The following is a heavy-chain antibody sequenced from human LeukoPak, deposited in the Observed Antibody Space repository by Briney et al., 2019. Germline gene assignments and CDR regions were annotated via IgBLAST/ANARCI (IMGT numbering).Heavy chain of an antibody. V-gene: IGHV1-46*01. J-gene: IGHJ3*02. CDR3: ARAHYYDSSGYYYAFDI. CDR2: INPSGGST. D-gene: IGHD3-22*01. Sequence: ASVKVSCKASGYTFTSYYMHWVRQAPGQGLEWMGIINPSGGSTSYAQKFQGRVTMTRDTSTSTVHMELSSLRSEDTAVYYCARAHYYDSSGYYYAFDIWGQGTMVTVSS. CDR1: GYTFTSYY.